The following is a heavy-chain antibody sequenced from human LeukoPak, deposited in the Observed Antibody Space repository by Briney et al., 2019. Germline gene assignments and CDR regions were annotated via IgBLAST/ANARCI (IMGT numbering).Heavy chain of an antibody. Sequence: PSETLSLTCTVSGGSISSYSWSWIRQPPGKGLEWIGNIYDRGSTKYNPSLKSRVTISVDTSKNQFSLRLSSVTAADTAVYYCARGRTFDNWGQGTLVTVSS. J-gene: IGHJ4*02. CDR3: ARGRTFDN. CDR2: IYDRGST. CDR1: GGSISSYS. V-gene: IGHV4-59*01.